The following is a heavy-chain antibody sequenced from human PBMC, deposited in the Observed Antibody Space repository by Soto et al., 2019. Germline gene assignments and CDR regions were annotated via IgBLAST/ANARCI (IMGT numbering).Heavy chain of an antibody. V-gene: IGHV3-23*01. CDR3: AKGQGGLLAARGWFGP. Sequence: EVPLLESGGGLVQPGGSLRLSCAASGFTFSSYAMSWVRQAPGKGLEWVSVISGSGGSTYYADSVKGRFTISRDNSKNRLYLQLNSVSAEDTAVYYCAKGQGGLLAARGWFGPWGQGTLVTVSS. CDR2: ISGSGGST. CDR1: GFTFSSYA. D-gene: IGHD1-26*01. J-gene: IGHJ5*02.